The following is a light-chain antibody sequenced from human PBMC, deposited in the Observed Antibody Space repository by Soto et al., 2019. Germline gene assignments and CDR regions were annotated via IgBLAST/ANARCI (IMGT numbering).Light chain of an antibody. Sequence: QLVLTQPASVSGSPGQSVTISCTGTSSDVGAYNLVSWYQQYPGKAPKLIIYGVSNRPSRVSNRFSGSKSGNTASLTISGLQAEDEADYYCCTSYEGGGRYVFGTGTKVTVL. J-gene: IGLJ1*01. V-gene: IGLV2-14*01. CDR1: SSDVGAYNL. CDR3: TSYEGGGRYV. CDR2: GVS.